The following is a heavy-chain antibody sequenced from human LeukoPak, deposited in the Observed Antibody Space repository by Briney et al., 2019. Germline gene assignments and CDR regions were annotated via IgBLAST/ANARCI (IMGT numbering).Heavy chain of an antibody. D-gene: IGHD2-2*01. CDR2: ISAYNGNT. CDR3: AREYCSSTSCDAFDI. V-gene: IGHV1-18*01. Sequence: ASVKVSCKASGYTFTSYGISWVRQAPGQGLEWMGWISAYNGNTNYAQKLQGRVTMTTDTSTRTAYMELRSLRSDDTAVYYCAREYCSSTSCDAFDIWGQGTMVTVSS. J-gene: IGHJ3*02. CDR1: GYTFTSYG.